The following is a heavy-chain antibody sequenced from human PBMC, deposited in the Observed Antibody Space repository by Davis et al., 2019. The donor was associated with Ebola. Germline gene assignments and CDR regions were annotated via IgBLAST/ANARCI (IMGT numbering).Heavy chain of an antibody. CDR3: ARYTGWYYFDY. CDR1: GDSVSTNSAA. D-gene: IGHD6-19*01. J-gene: IGHJ4*02. CDR2: TYYRSKWYT. Sequence: SETLSLTCAISGDSVSTNSAAWSWIRQSPSRGLEWLGRTYYRSKWYTDYAVSVKSRITINPDTSKNQFSLQLNSVTPEDTAVYYCARYTGWYYFDYWGQGTLVAVS. V-gene: IGHV6-1*01.